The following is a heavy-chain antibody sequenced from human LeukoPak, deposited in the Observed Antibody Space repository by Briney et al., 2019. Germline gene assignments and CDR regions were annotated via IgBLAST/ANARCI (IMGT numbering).Heavy chain of an antibody. CDR2: IWYDGSNK. CDR3: ARDRGSYETGQLQH. CDR1: GFTFSSYG. Sequence: GGSLRLSCAASGFTFSSYGLHWVRQAPGKGLEWVAVIWYDGSNKYYADSVKGRFTISRDNSKNTLYLQMNSLRAEDTAVYYCARDRGSYETGQLQHWGQGTLVTVSS. J-gene: IGHJ1*01. D-gene: IGHD3-22*01. V-gene: IGHV3-33*01.